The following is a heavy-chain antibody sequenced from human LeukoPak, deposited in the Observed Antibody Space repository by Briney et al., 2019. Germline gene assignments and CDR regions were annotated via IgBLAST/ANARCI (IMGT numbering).Heavy chain of an antibody. D-gene: IGHD6-13*01. CDR1: GGSISSGAYS. CDR3: ARGGSSWYYFDY. CDR2: IYHSGST. V-gene: IGHV4-30-2*01. J-gene: IGHJ4*02. Sequence: PSETLTLTCAVSGGSISSGAYSWSWIRQPPGKGLEWIGYIYHSGSTYYNPSPKSRVTISVDRSKNQFSLKLSSVTAADTAVYYCARGGSSWYYFDYWGQGTLVTVSS.